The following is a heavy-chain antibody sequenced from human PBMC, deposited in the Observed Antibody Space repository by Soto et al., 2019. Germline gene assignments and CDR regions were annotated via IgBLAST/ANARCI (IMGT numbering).Heavy chain of an antibody. J-gene: IGHJ5*02. D-gene: IGHD3-10*01. CDR2: IYYSGST. V-gene: IGHV4-31*03. CDR3: ARIRITMVRGANWFDP. Sequence: SETLSLTCTVSGGSISSGCYYWSWIRQHPGKGLEWIGYIYYSGSTYYNPSLKSRVTISVDTSKNQFSLKLSSVTAADTAVYYCARIRITMVRGANWFDPWGQGTLVTVSS. CDR1: GGSISSGCYY.